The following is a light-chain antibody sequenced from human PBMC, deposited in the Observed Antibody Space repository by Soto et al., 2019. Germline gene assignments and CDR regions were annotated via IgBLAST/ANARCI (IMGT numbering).Light chain of an antibody. J-gene: IGLJ2*01. Sequence: QSALTQPASVSGSPGQSITISCTGSSSDIGGYNYVSWYQQHPGKAPQLMIFDVTNRPSGVSSRFSASKSGNTASLTISGLQPVDEAHYYCSSFTTTTARVLFGGGTKLTVL. CDR1: SSDIGGYNY. CDR3: SSFTTTTARVL. V-gene: IGLV2-14*03. CDR2: DVT.